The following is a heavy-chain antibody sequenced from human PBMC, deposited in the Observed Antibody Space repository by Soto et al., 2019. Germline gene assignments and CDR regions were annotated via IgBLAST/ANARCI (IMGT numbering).Heavy chain of an antibody. V-gene: IGHV3-21*01. CDR3: ARVAIYCRAAGRFSV. J-gene: IGHJ4*02. CDR2: ISSDGSYI. CDR1: GFTFRNYA. Sequence: PGGSLRLSCADSGFTFRNYAMNWVRQAPGKGLEWLSSISSDGSYIYYADSLMGRLTISRDNARNSLSLQMNGLRVEDTATYYCARVAIYCRAAGRFSVWGQGTVVNV. D-gene: IGHD2-15*01.